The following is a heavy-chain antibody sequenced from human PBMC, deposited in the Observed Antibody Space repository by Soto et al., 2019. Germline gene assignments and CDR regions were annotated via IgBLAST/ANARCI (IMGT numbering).Heavy chain of an antibody. CDR3: ARDPEDAFDI. CDR1: GFTFSSYS. CDR2: ISSSSSYI. J-gene: IGHJ3*02. V-gene: IGHV3-21*01. Sequence: GGSLRLSCAAAGFTFSSYSRNWVRQAPGKGLEWVSSISSSSSYIYYADSVKGRFTISRDNAKNSLYLQMNSLRAEDTAVYYCARDPEDAFDIWGQGTMVTVS.